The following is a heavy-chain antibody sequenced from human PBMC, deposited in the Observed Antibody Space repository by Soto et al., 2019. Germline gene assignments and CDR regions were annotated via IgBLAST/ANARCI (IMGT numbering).Heavy chain of an antibody. CDR1: GGTFSSFG. J-gene: IGHJ1*01. V-gene: IGHV1-69*13. CDR3: AREASGYDF. D-gene: IGHD5-12*01. Sequence: SVKVSCKASGGTFSSFGISWVRQAPGQGLEWMGGIIPVFGRPNYAQRFRGRLTITADESTNTSYMELIDLTSEDTAVYYCAREASGYDFWAQGTQVTVSS. CDR2: IIPVFGRP.